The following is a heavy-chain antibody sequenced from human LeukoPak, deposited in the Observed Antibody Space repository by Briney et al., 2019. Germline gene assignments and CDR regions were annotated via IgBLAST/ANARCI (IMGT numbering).Heavy chain of an antibody. J-gene: IGHJ6*02. CDR3: ARVKPLLRSNYGMDV. Sequence: ASVKVSCNASGYTFTSYYMRWVRQPPGQGLEWMGCISPKGGHKTNEQKSQGKAPMPRDTSISKASMGLGRLRSDAPAVYYCARVKPLLRSNYGMDVWGQRTTVTVSS. CDR2: ISPKGGHK. D-gene: IGHD2/OR15-2a*01. CDR1: GYTFTSYY. V-gene: IGHV1-2*02.